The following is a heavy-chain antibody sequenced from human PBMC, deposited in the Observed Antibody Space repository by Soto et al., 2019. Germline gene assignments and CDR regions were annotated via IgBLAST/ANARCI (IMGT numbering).Heavy chain of an antibody. CDR2: IIPIFGTA. V-gene: IGHV1-69*13. CDR1: GGTFSSYA. CDR3: ARERMRYYYDSSGYSGYFDY. J-gene: IGHJ4*02. D-gene: IGHD3-22*01. Sequence: ASVKVSCKASGGTFSSYAISWVRQAPGQGLEWMGGIIPIFGTANYAQKFQGRVTITADESTSTAYMELSNLRSEDTAVYYCARERMRYYYDSSGYSGYFDYWGQGTLVTVSS.